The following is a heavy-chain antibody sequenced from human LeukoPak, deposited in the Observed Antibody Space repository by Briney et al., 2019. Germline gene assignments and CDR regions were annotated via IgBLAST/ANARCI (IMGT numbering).Heavy chain of an antibody. CDR1: EYTFTGHY. Sequence: GASVKVSCKTSEYTFTGHYVHWVRQAPGQGLEWMGRIIPILGIANYAQKFQGRVTITADKSTSTAYMELSSLRSEDTAVYYCARDLYYDILTGYYSHYYYYMDVWGKGTTVTVSS. D-gene: IGHD3-9*01. CDR2: IIPILGIA. V-gene: IGHV1-69*04. J-gene: IGHJ6*03. CDR3: ARDLYYDILTGYYSHYYYYMDV.